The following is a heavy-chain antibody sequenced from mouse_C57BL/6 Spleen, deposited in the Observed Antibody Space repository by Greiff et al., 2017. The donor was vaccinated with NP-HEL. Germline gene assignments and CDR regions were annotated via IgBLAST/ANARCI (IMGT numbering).Heavy chain of an antibody. CDR1: GFTFSSYA. Sequence: EVKLVESGGGLVKPGGSLKLSCAASGFTFSSYAMSWVRQTPEKRLEWVATISDGGSYTYYPDNVKGRFTISRDNAKNNLYLQMSHLKSEDTAMYYCARDVDSSGLAWFAYWGQGTLVTVSA. J-gene: IGHJ3*01. CDR3: ARDVDSSGLAWFAY. D-gene: IGHD3-2*02. CDR2: ISDGGSYT. V-gene: IGHV5-4*01.